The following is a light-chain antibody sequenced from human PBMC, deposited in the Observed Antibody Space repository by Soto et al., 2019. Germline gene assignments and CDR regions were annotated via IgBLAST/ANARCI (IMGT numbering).Light chain of an antibody. Sequence: QSVLTQPPSVSGAPGQRVTISCTGSSSNIGAGYDVHWYRQLPGTAPKLLIYGNNNRPSGVPDRFSGSKSGTSASLAITGLQAEDEADYYCQSYDSSLSCVFGTGTKLTVL. CDR1: SSNIGAGYD. CDR3: QSYDSSLSCV. V-gene: IGLV1-40*01. CDR2: GNN. J-gene: IGLJ1*01.